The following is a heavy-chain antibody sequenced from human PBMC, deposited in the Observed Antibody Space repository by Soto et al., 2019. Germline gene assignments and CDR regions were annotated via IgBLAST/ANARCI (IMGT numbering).Heavy chain of an antibody. CDR2: ISYDGSKK. J-gene: IGHJ4*02. CDR3: AKIMEAYDDPGDYFDY. D-gene: IGHD4-17*01. CDR1: GFTFSSYG. V-gene: IGHV3-30*18. Sequence: QVQLVESGGGVVQPGRSLRLSCAASGFTFSSYGMHWVRQAPGKGLEWVAVISYDGSKKYYVDSVKGRFTISRDNSKNTLYLQMNSLRAEDTAVYYCAKIMEAYDDPGDYFDYWGRGTLVTASS.